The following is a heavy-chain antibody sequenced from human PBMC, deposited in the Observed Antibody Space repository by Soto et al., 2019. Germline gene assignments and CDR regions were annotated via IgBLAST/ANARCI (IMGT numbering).Heavy chain of an antibody. Sequence: QVQLVQSGAEVKKPGASVKVSCKASGYTFTSYGISWVRQAPGQGLEWMGWISAYNGNTKYAQKLQGRVTMTTDTATSPADMELRSPRSDDTAVYYCAREPNYFDYWGQGTLVTVSS. J-gene: IGHJ4*02. CDR3: AREPNYFDY. CDR1: GYTFTSYG. CDR2: ISAYNGNT. V-gene: IGHV1-18*01.